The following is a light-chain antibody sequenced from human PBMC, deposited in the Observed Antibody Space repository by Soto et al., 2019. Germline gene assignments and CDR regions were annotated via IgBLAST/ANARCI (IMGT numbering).Light chain of an antibody. CDR1: SSDVGDNNY. V-gene: IGLV2-14*01. CDR3: SSYTSSSPLYV. J-gene: IGLJ1*01. Sequence: QSALTQPASVSGSPGQSITISCTGTSSDVGDNNYVSWYQQHPGKAPKLMIYDVTHRPSGISNRFSGSKSGNTASLTISGPQAEDEANYYSSSYTSSSPLYVFGTGTKLPVL. CDR2: DVT.